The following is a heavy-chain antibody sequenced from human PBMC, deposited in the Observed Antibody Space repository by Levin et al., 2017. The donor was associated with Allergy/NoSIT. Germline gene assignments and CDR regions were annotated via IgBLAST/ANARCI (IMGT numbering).Heavy chain of an antibody. Sequence: SQTLSLTCTVPGGSISSYYWSWIRQPPGKGLEWIGYIYYSGSTNDNPPLKSRVTIPLDTSKNQLSLKLTSVAAADTAVYYCARDRTQRSRGTTYYYGMDVWGQGTTVTVSS. V-gene: IGHV4-59*01. CDR3: ARDRTQRSRGTTYYYGMDV. CDR1: GGSISSYY. CDR2: IYYSGST. J-gene: IGHJ6*02. D-gene: IGHD1-1*01.